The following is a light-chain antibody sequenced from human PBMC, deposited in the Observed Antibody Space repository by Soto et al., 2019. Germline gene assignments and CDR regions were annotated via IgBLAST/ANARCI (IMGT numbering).Light chain of an antibody. CDR2: AAS. J-gene: IGKJ4*01. Sequence: DIQMTQSPSSLSASVGDRVTITCRTSQDISNYLAWYQQKPGKVPKLLIYAASTLQSGVPSRFSGSGSGTDFTLTISSLQPEDVATYYCQKYNSAPLTVGGGTKVDIK. CDR1: QDISNY. CDR3: QKYNSAPLT. V-gene: IGKV1-27*01.